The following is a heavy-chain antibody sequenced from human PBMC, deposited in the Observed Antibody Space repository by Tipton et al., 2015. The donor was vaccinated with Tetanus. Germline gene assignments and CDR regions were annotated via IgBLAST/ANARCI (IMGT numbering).Heavy chain of an antibody. CDR3: ARHAGAGATIWGTDY. CDR1: GGSISSYY. V-gene: IGHV4-34*01. Sequence: TLSLTCTVSGGSISSYYWSWIRQPPGKGLEWIGEINHSGSTNYNPSLKSRVTISVDASKNQFSLELTSVTAADTTVYYCARHAGAGATIWGTDYWGQGTLVTVSS. D-gene: IGHD3-9*01. CDR2: INHSGST. J-gene: IGHJ4*02.